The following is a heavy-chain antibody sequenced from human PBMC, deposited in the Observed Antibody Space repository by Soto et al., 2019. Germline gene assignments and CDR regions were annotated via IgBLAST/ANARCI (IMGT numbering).Heavy chain of an antibody. D-gene: IGHD3-22*01. CDR3: ARRALYDSSGYQFDY. CDR1: GGTFSSYT. CDR2: IIPILGIA. V-gene: IGHV1-69*02. J-gene: IGHJ4*02. Sequence: SVKVSCKASGGTFSSYTISWVRQAPGQGLEWMGRIIPILGIANYAQKFQGRVTITADKSTSTAYMELSSLRSEDTAVYYCARRALYDSSGYQFDYWGQGTLVTVSS.